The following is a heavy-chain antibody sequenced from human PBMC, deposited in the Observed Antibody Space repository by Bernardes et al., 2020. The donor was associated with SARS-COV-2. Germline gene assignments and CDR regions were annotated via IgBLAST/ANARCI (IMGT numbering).Heavy chain of an antibody. J-gene: IGHJ3*02. CDR2: MNSNSGYK. Sequence: ASVKVSRKASGYIFTSYVINGVRQATGQGLEWMGRMNSNSGYKGYAQKFQGRVIMTRNTSISTAYMEVSSLRSEETAVYYCARRGRGYYDILTGYTHDAFDIWGQGTMVTVSS. D-gene: IGHD3-9*01. V-gene: IGHV1-8*01. CDR3: ARRGRGYYDILTGYTHDAFDI. CDR1: GYIFTSYV.